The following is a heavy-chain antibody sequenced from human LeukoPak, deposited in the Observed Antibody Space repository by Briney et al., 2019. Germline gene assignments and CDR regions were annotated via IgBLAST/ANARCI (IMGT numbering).Heavy chain of an antibody. V-gene: IGHV3-30*03. CDR1: GFIFSNYD. CDR2: ISHDGRNK. D-gene: IGHD3-16*01. Sequence: GGSLRLSCAASGFIFSNYDMHWVRQAPGKGLEWVAVISHDGRNKYYGDSMKGRFTISRDNVKNSVFLQMDRLRAEDTAIYYCARGRSEWITSAFDYWGQGTLVTVSS. J-gene: IGHJ4*02. CDR3: ARGRSEWITSAFDY.